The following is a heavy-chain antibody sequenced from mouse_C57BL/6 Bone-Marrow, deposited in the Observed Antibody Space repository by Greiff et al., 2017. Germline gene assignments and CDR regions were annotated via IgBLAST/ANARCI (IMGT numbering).Heavy chain of an antibody. CDR3: ARQEDWGYAMDY. CDR1: GFTFSSYG. V-gene: IGHV5-6*01. Sequence: EVMLVESGGDLVKPGGSLKLSCAASGFTFSSYGMSWVRQTPDKRLEWVATISSGGSYTYYPDSVKGRFTISRDNAKNTLYLQMSSLKSEDTAMYYCARQEDWGYAMDYWGQGTSVTVSS. CDR2: ISSGGSYT. J-gene: IGHJ4*01.